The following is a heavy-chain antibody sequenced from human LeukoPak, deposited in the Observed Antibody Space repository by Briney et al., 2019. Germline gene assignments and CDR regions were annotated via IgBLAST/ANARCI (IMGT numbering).Heavy chain of an antibody. CDR1: GYSFNTYG. D-gene: IGHD6-19*01. CDR2: ISGHSGDT. Sequence: GASVQVSCKTSGYSFNTYGITWVRQAPGQGLEWMGWISGHSGDTQYARKFQGRVTLTTDSSTNTAYMDLRALKSDDTAVYYCLRDASGWFLGVQEFHFWGQGTLVIVSS. J-gene: IGHJ4*02. CDR3: LRDASGWFLGVQEFHF. V-gene: IGHV1-18*01.